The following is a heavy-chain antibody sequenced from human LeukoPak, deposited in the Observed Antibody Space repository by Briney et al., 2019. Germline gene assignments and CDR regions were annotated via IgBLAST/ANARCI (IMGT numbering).Heavy chain of an antibody. CDR2: IDLKTGDI. CDR1: GYTFIDYW. CDR3: ARDSPHQRFDY. Sequence: APVKVSCKASGYTFIDYWIHWVRQAPGQGLEWMGRIDLKTGDITSAQKFQGRVTMTRDTSISTTYMDLSGLGTDDTAVYYCARDSPHQRFDYWGQGTLVTVSS. V-gene: IGHV1-2*02. J-gene: IGHJ4*02.